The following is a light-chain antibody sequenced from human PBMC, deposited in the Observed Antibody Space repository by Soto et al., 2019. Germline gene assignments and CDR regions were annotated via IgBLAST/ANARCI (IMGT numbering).Light chain of an antibody. CDR1: QSISSSY. CDR2: GAS. CDR3: QQYGSSPWT. Sequence: IVLTQSPGTLSLSPGESATLSCRASQSISSSYLAWYQQKPGQAPRLLIYGASNRATAIPDRFSGSGSGTDFTLTISRLEPEDFAVYYCQQYGSSPWTFGQGTKVDIK. J-gene: IGKJ1*01. V-gene: IGKV3-20*01.